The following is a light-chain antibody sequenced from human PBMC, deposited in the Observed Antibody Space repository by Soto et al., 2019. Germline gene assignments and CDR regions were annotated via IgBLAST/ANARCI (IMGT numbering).Light chain of an antibody. CDR3: QQSYSTWT. Sequence: DIQITQSPSTLSASVGDRVTITCRASQSISTWLAWYQQKPGKAPKLLIYAASSLQSGVPSRFSGSGSGTDFTLTISSLQPEDFATYYCQQSYSTWTFGQGTKVDIK. CDR1: QSISTW. V-gene: IGKV1-39*01. CDR2: AAS. J-gene: IGKJ1*01.